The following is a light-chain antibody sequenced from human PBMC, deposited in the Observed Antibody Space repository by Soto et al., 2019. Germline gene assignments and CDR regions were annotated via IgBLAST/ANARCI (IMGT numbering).Light chain of an antibody. CDR2: TAS. J-gene: IGKJ5*01. V-gene: IGKV1-9*01. CDR1: QGISSY. CDR3: QQRNSYPIP. Sequence: DIQLTQSPSFLSASVGDRVTITCRASQGISSYLAWYQQKPGKAPNLLIHTASTLQSGVPSRFSGSGSGTEFTLTISSLQPEDFATYYCQQRNSYPIPFGXGTRLEIK.